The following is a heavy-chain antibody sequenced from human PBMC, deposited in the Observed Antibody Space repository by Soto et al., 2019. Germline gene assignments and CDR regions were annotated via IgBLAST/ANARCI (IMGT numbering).Heavy chain of an antibody. J-gene: IGHJ4*02. V-gene: IGHV4-39*01. D-gene: IGHD1-26*01. CDR1: GGSISSSSYY. CDR3: AGNPVGSYFPFDY. Sequence: PSETLSLTCTVSGGSISSSSYYWGWIRQPPGNGLECIGSIYYSGSTYYNPSLKSRVTISVDTSKIQFFLKLSSVTAADTAVYYCAGNPVGSYFPFDYWGQGTLVTVSS. CDR2: IYYSGST.